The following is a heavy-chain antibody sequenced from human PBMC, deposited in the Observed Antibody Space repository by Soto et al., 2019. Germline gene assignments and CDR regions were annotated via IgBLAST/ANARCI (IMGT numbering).Heavy chain of an antibody. CDR3: ARDRAAAGGGGFDP. D-gene: IGHD6-13*01. Sequence: EVQLVESGGGLVKPGGSLRLSCAASGFTFSNYIMNWVRQAPGKGLEWVSSISSNSNYIYYPDSVKGRFAISRDNAKNSLYLQMNSRRVEDTAVYYCARDRAAAGGGGFDPWGQGTLVTVSS. J-gene: IGHJ5*02. V-gene: IGHV3-21*01. CDR1: GFTFSNYI. CDR2: ISSNSNYI.